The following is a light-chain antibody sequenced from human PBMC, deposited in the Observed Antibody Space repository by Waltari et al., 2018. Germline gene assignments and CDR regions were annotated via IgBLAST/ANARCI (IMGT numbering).Light chain of an antibody. CDR2: GAS. Sequence: DLQMTQSPSTLSASVGDRVTITCRASRTIRGWLAWYQQKPGRAPKLLIYGASNLQPGVPSRFSGAGSGTEFTLTISGLQPDDFASYYCLYYNDLHTFGQGTKLE. V-gene: IGKV1-5*03. CDR1: RTIRGW. J-gene: IGKJ2*01. CDR3: LYYNDLHT.